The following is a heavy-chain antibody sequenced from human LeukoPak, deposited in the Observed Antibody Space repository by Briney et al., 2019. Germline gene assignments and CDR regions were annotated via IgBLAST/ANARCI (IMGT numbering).Heavy chain of an antibody. D-gene: IGHD2-2*01. J-gene: IGHJ3*02. CDR2: ISSSGSTI. V-gene: IGHV3-48*04. CDR1: GFTFSSYS. Sequence: GGSLRLSCAASGFTFSSYSMNWVRQAPGKGLEWVSYISSSGSTIYCADSVKGRFTISRDNAENSLYLQMNSLRAEDTAVYYCARGVVVPRAFDIRGQGTMVTVSS. CDR3: ARGVVVPRAFDI.